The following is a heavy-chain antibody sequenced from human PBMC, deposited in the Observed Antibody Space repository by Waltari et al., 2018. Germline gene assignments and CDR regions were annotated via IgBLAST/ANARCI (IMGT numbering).Heavy chain of an antibody. CDR1: GFSLSKYA. CDR3: ARGGSDRAPLDY. Sequence: QVQLVESGGGVVQSGRSLRLSCAASGFSLSKYAVHWVRQAPGQGLEWVGVTSPDGFNKYYADSVQGRFTISRDRSLQMSALRSEDTAVYYCARGGSDRAPLDYWGRGTLVTVSS. CDR2: TSPDGFNK. D-gene: IGHD1-1*01. V-gene: IGHV3-30*15. J-gene: IGHJ4*02.